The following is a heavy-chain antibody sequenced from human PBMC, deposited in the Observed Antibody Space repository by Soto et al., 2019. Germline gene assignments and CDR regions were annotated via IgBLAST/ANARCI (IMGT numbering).Heavy chain of an antibody. CDR1: GYTFTGYY. CDR3: ARDPRNIDFWSGLDYYYYGMDV. J-gene: IGHJ6*02. CDR2: INPNSGGT. Sequence: QVQLVQSGAEVKKPGASVKVSCKASGYTFTGYYMHWVRQAPGQGLEWMGWINPNSGGTNYAQKFQRWVTMTRDTSISTAYMELSRLRSDDTAVYYCARDPRNIDFWSGLDYYYYGMDVWGQGTTVTVSS. V-gene: IGHV1-2*04. D-gene: IGHD3-3*01.